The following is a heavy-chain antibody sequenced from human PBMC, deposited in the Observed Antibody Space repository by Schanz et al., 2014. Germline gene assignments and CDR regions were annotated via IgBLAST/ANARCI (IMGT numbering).Heavy chain of an antibody. CDR1: GFTFRGYA. J-gene: IGHJ4*02. CDR2: IGVDGTTT. Sequence: EVQLLESGGGLVEPGGSLRLSCAASGFTFRGYAMSWVRQAPGKGLEWVSVIGVDGTTTYYADSVKGRFTISRDNSKNTLYLQMNSLRAEDTAVYHCVSSGSYSSYAFWGQGTLVTVSS. CDR3: VSSGSYSSYAF. V-gene: IGHV3-23*01. D-gene: IGHD3-10*01.